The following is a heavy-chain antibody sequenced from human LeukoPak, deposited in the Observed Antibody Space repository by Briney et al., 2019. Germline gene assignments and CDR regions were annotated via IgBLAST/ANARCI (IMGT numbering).Heavy chain of an antibody. Sequence: GGSLRLSCAASGFTVSNRYMTWVRQAPGKGLEWVSVIYSGAGTDYADSVKGRFTISRHNSKNTLYLQMNSLRTEDTAVYYCARMYFDFWRNISESRYGMDVWGQGATVTVSS. V-gene: IGHV3-53*04. D-gene: IGHD3-3*01. CDR1: GFTVSNRY. J-gene: IGHJ6*02. CDR2: IYSGAGT. CDR3: ARMYFDFWRNISESRYGMDV.